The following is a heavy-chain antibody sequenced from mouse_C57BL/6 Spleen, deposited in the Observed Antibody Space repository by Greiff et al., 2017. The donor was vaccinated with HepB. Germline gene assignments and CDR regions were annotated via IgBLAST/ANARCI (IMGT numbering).Heavy chain of an antibody. J-gene: IGHJ1*03. CDR1: GYTFTDYE. CDR2: IDPETGGT. V-gene: IGHV1-15*01. Sequence: QVQLQQSGAELVRPGASVTLSCKASGYTFTDYEMHWVKQTPVHGLEWIGAIDPETGGTAYNQKFKGKAILTADKSSSKAYMELRSLTSEDSAVYYCTRGGYYGSNPYWYFDVWGTGTTVTVSS. D-gene: IGHD1-1*01. CDR3: TRGGYYGSNPYWYFDV.